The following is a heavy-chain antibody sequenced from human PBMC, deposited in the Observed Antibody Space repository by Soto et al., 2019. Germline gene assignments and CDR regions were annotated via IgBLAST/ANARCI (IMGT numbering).Heavy chain of an antibody. CDR1: GASISGIYYY. CDR3: ATSQKGYNWNYFDH. J-gene: IGHJ4*02. CDR2: VFYTGFT. D-gene: IGHD1-20*01. Sequence: QLQLQESGPGLVKPSETLSLTCAVSGASISGIYYYWAWLRQSPGKGPEWIGSVFYTGFTSYNPSLESRVSVSVDTSTSQFALKLSAVTAADTAVYYCATSQKGYNWNYFDHWGQGALVTVSS. V-gene: IGHV4-39*01.